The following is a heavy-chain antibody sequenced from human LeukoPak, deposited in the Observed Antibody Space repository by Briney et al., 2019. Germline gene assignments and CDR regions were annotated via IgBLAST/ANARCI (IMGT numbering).Heavy chain of an antibody. D-gene: IGHD3-10*01. V-gene: IGHV4-39*07. CDR1: GGSINSGDYY. J-gene: IGHJ5*02. Sequence: SETLSLTCTVSGGSINSGDYYWVWIRQPPGKGLEWIGSIYYSGSTSYNPSLKSRVTMTVDTSKSQFCLKLSSVTAANTAVYFCARSPHIWFSERGWFDPWGQGTLVTVSS. CDR3: ARSPHIWFSERGWFDP. CDR2: IYYSGST.